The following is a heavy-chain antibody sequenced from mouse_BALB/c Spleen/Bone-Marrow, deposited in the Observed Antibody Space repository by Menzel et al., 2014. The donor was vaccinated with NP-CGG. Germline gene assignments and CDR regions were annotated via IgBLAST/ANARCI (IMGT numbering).Heavy chain of an antibody. CDR1: GFAFSSYD. D-gene: IGHD4-1*01. J-gene: IGHJ1*01. Sequence: EVQVVESGGGLVKPGGSLKLSCAASGFAFSSYDMSWVRRTPEKRLEWVATISSGGSYTYYPDSVKGRFTIPRDNARNTLYLQMSSLRSEDTALYYCARQGNWDGYFDVWGAGTTVTVSS. CDR2: ISSGGSYT. CDR3: ARQGNWDGYFDV. V-gene: IGHV5-9*02.